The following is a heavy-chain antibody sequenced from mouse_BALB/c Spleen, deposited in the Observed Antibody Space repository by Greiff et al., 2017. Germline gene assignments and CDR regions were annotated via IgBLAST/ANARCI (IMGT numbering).Heavy chain of an antibody. CDR1: GFSLTSYG. CDR2: IWAGGST. D-gene: IGHD1-2*01. J-gene: IGHJ4*01. Sequence: VQLKESGPGLVAPSQSLSITCTVSGFSLTSYGVHWVRQPPGKGLEWLGVIWAGGSTNYNSALMSRLSISKDNSKSQVFLKMNSLQTDDTAMYYCARGHYYGYYAMDYWGQGTSVTVSS. V-gene: IGHV2-9*02. CDR3: ARGHYYGYYAMDY.